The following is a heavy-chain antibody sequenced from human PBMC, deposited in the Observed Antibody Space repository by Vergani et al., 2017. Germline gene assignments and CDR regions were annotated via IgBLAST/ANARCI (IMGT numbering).Heavy chain of an antibody. CDR1: GFTFSSYS. D-gene: IGHD3-10*01. J-gene: IGHJ6*02. Sequence: EVQLVESGGGLVQPGGSLRLSCAASGFTFSSYSMNWVRQAPGKGLEWVSYISSISSTIYYADSVKGRFTISRDNAKNSLYLQMNSLRAEDTAVYYCARGGSGSYSPYYYYYGMDVWGQGTTVTVSS. CDR2: ISSISSTI. V-gene: IGHV3-48*01. CDR3: ARGGSGSYSPYYYYYGMDV.